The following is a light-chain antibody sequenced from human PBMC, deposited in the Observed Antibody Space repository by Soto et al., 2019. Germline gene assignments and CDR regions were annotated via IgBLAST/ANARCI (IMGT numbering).Light chain of an antibody. CDR1: QSVSSSY. J-gene: IGKJ5*01. CDR2: GAS. V-gene: IGKV3-20*01. CDR3: QQYTGPPTT. Sequence: IVCTHSPPNLALSRCERVTLSCRASQSVSSSYLAWYQQKPGQAPRLLIYGASTRAAGIPDRFSGSGSGTDFTLTITRLEPEDSAVYFCQQYTGPPTTFGQGTRLEIK.